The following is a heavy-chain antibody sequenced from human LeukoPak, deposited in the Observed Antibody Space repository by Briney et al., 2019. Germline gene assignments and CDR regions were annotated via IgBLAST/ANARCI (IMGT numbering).Heavy chain of an antibody. D-gene: IGHD7-27*01. CDR1: GYTFTRYY. Sequence: ASVKVSCKASGYTFTRYYMHCVRQAPGQELEWMGWINPNSGGTNYAQKFRGRVTMTRDTSISTAYMELSRLRSDDTAVYYCAVGLLTGDAFDIWGQGTMVTVSS. CDR3: AVGLLTGDAFDI. J-gene: IGHJ3*02. CDR2: INPNSGGT. V-gene: IGHV1-2*02.